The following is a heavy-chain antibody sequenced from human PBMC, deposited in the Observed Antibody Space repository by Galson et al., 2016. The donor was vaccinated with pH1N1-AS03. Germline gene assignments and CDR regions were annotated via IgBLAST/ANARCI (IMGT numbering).Heavy chain of an antibody. CDR1: GGTFDNHP. CDR2: FISIFGTT. V-gene: IGHV1-69*05. CDR3: ARNSDSLGAFDV. D-gene: IGHD1-7*01. J-gene: IGHJ3*01. Sequence: SVKVSCKASGGTFDNHPINWVRQAPGQGLEWMGGFISIFGTTNYAQKYQGRVTFTTDDSKTTVYMQLSNLRSEDTAVYYCARNSDSLGAFDVWGQGTLLSVSS.